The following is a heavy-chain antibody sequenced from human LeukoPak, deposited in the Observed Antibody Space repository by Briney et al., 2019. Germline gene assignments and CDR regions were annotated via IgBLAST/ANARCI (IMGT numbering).Heavy chain of an antibody. V-gene: IGHV5-51*01. CDR3: ARRSHRNGLFFGHEYSGNRRGYYFDS. D-gene: IGHD4-23*01. CDR1: GYSFTNYY. Sequence: GESLKISCTGSGYSFTNYYIAWVRQMPGKGLELMGFISPDASETRYSPSFQGQVTISSDKSIRTAYLQWDNLQASDTAMYYCARRSHRNGLFFGHEYSGNRRGYYFDSWGQGTLVTVSS. J-gene: IGHJ4*02. CDR2: ISPDASET.